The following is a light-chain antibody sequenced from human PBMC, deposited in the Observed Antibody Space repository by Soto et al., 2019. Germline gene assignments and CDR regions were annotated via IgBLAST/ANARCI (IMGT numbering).Light chain of an antibody. CDR2: AAS. J-gene: IGKJ4*01. CDR3: QKYTSVPLT. V-gene: IGKV1-27*01. CDR1: QGIAPY. Sequence: DGQMTQSPSSLSASVGDRVTITCRASQGIAPYLAWFQQKPGKVPKLLIYAASTLQSGVPSRFSGSGSGTDFTLTISSLQPEDVATYYCQKYTSVPLTFGGGTEVDIK.